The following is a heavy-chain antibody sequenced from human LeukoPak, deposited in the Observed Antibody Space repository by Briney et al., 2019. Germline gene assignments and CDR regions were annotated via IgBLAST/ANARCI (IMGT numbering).Heavy chain of an antibody. CDR2: ITTHNGDT. CDR3: AREKLGYCSSSTCYESTGDY. CDR1: GYTFTSYA. V-gene: IGHV1-18*01. D-gene: IGHD2-2*01. J-gene: IGHJ4*02. Sequence: ASVKVSCKASGYTFTSYAMNWVRQAPGQGLEWMGWITTHNGDTNYAQKFQGRVTMTIDTSTTTAYMELRSLRSDDTAVYYCAREKLGYCSSSTCYESTGDYWGQGTLVTVSS.